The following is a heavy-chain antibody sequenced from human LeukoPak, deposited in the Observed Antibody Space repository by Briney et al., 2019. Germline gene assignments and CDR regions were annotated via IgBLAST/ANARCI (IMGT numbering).Heavy chain of an antibody. CDR1: GYTFTSYG. J-gene: IGHJ4*02. CDR2: ISAYNGNT. D-gene: IGHD2-15*01. CDR3: ARDEVRDCSGGSCSVDY. Sequence: ASVKVSCKASGYTFTSYGISWVRQAPGQGLEWMGWISAYNGNTNYAQKLQGRVTMTTDTSTSTAYMELRSLRSDDTAVYYCARDEVRDCSGGSCSVDYWGQGTLVTVPS. V-gene: IGHV1-18*01.